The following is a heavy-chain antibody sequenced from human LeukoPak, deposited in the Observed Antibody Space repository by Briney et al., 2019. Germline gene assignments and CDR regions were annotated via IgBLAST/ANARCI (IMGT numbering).Heavy chain of an antibody. D-gene: IGHD4-11*01. J-gene: IGHJ5*02. CDR1: DGSISSYY. V-gene: IGHV4-59*01. Sequence: SETLSLTCSVSDGSISSYYWSWLRQPPGKGLEWIGFIYYNGSTNYNPSLKSRVTISVDTSKNQFSLKLSSVAAADTAVYYCARDRGAGGDYSNYGNWFDPWGQGTLVTVSS. CDR3: ARDRGAGGDYSNYGNWFDP. CDR2: IYYNGST.